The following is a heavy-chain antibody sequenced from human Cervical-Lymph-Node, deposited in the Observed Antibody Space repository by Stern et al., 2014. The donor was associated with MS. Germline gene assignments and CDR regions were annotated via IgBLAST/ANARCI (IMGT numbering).Heavy chain of an antibody. J-gene: IGHJ3*02. CDR3: ARGLLGSENAFDI. V-gene: IGHV1-18*01. Sequence: QMQLVQSGAEVKKPGASVKVSCKASGYTFTSYGISWVRQAPGQGLEWMGWTSAYKGNPNYAQKLQSSFTMTTDTSASTAYMDLRTLRSDDTAVYYCARGLLGSENAFDIWGQGTMVTVSS. CDR1: GYTFTSYG. CDR2: TSAYKGNP. D-gene: IGHD2-15*01.